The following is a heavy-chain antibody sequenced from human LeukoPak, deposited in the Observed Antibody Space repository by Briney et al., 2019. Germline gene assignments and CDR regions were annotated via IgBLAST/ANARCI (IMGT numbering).Heavy chain of an antibody. CDR2: IYYSAST. CDR1: GGSISTRRSS. J-gene: IGHJ4*02. D-gene: IGHD4-23*01. V-gene: IGHV4-39*01. Sequence: SDTLSSTRLLSGGSISTRRSSWGRLRQPPGKGPEWIGSIYYSASTYYNPSLKSRVTISVDTSKNQFSLKLSSVTAADTAVYYCARQNGGYYFDYWGQGTLVTVSS. CDR3: ARQNGGYYFDY.